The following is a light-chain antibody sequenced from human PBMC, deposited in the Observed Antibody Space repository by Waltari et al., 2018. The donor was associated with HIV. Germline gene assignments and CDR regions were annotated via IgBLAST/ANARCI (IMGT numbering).Light chain of an antibody. J-gene: IGLJ2*01. CDR3: AAWDDSLSGV. CDR1: SSNIGHNP. V-gene: IGLV1-47*01. CDR2: RNN. Sequence: QSVLTQPPSASGTPGPRVTISCSGGSSNIGHNPVYWYQQFPGTAPKLLIYRNNQRPSGVPDRFSGSKSGTSASLVISGLRSEDEADYYCAAWDDSLSGVFGGGTKVTVL.